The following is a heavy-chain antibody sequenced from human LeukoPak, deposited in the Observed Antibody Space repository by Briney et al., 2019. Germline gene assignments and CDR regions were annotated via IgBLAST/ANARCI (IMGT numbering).Heavy chain of an antibody. CDR2: ISWNSGSI. V-gene: IGHV3-9*01. Sequence: GRSLRLSCAASGFTFDDYAMHWVRQAPGKGLEWVSGISWNSGSIGYADSVKGRFTISRDNAKSALYLQMNSLRAEDTAVYYCARGGLSSSFDYWGQGTLVTVSS. J-gene: IGHJ4*02. CDR3: ARGGLSSSFDY. D-gene: IGHD6-13*01. CDR1: GFTFDDYA.